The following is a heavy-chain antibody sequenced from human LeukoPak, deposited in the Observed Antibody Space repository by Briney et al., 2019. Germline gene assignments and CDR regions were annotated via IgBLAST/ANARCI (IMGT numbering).Heavy chain of an antibody. CDR3: ARDMFKSPFGY. CDR2: IYSGGST. Sequence: GGSLRLSCAASGFTVSSNYMSWVRQAPGKGLEWVSVIYSGGSTYYADSVRGRFTISRDNSKNTLYLQMNSLRAEDTAVYYCARDMFKSPFGYWSQGTLVTVSS. D-gene: IGHD3-10*02. V-gene: IGHV3-66*02. J-gene: IGHJ4*02. CDR1: GFTVSSNY.